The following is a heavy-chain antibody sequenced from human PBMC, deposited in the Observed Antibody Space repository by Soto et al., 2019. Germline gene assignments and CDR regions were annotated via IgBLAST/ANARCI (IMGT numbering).Heavy chain of an antibody. CDR3: ARHQGLSPYYDFWSGYPNWFDP. J-gene: IGHJ5*02. V-gene: IGHV4-39*01. Sequence: PSETLSLTCTVSGGSISSSSYYWGWIRQPPGKGLEWIGSIYYSGSTYYNPSLKSRVTISVDTSKNQFSLKLSSVTAADTAVYYCARHQGLSPYYDFWSGYPNWFDPWGQGTLVTVSS. CDR2: IYYSGST. D-gene: IGHD3-3*01. CDR1: GGSISSSSYY.